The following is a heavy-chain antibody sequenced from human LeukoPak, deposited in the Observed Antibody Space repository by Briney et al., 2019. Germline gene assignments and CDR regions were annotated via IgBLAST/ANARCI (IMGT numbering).Heavy chain of an antibody. J-gene: IGHJ4*02. CDR2: IYYSGST. CDR1: GGSISSGGYY. V-gene: IGHV4-31*03. CDR3: ARGGPVDTAMAHDY. Sequence: SQTLSLTCTVSGGSISSGGYYWSWIRQHPGKGLEWIGYIYYSGSTYCNPSLKSRVTISVDTSKNQFSLKLSSVTAADTAVYYCARGGPVDTAMAHDYWGQGTLVTVSS. D-gene: IGHD5-18*01.